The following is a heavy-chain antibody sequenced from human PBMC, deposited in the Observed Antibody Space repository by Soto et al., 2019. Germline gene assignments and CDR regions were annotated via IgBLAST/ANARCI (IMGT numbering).Heavy chain of an antibody. CDR3: TSRQFYSFGLDV. CDR1: GFTFSGSA. V-gene: IGHV3-73*02. Sequence: DVQLVESGGVLVQPGESLKLSCAASGFTFSGSAIQWVRQAPGKGLEWVGRIRTNANTYATAYAASVKGRFTISRDDSRNTVYLQMNTLKPEDTAVYFCTSRQFYSFGLDVWGQGTTVTVPS. D-gene: IGHD6-19*01. J-gene: IGHJ6*02. CDR2: IRTNANTYAT.